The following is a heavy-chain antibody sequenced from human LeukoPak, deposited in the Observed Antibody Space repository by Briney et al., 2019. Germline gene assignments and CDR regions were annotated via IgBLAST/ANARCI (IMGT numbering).Heavy chain of an antibody. CDR1: GGSISSSSYY. CDR2: IYYSGST. V-gene: IGHV4-39*01. D-gene: IGHD3-22*01. Sequence: SGTLSLTCTVSGGSISSSSYYWGWIRQPPGKGLEWIGSIYYSGSTYYNPSLKSRVTISVDTSKNQFSLKLSSVTAADTAVYYCARRNYDSSGYASFDYWGQGTLVTVSS. CDR3: ARRNYDSSGYASFDY. J-gene: IGHJ4*02.